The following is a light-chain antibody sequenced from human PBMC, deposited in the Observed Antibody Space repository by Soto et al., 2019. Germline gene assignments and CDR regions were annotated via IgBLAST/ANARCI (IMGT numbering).Light chain of an antibody. J-gene: IGKJ5*01. V-gene: IGKV1-39*01. Sequence: IQMTQSPSSLSASVGDRVAISCRASQDIRNTLAWYQQKPGEAPKLLIFAASNLQSGVPSRFSGSGSGTDFTLTISSLQPEDFATYYCQQSYSTPITFGQGTRLEIK. CDR3: QQSYSTPIT. CDR2: AAS. CDR1: QDIRNT.